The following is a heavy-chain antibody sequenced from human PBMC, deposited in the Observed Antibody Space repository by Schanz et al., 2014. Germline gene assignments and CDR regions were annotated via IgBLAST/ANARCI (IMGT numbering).Heavy chain of an antibody. CDR1: GFTFSTYA. J-gene: IGHJ6*02. V-gene: IGHV3-23*01. CDR3: ARARRKSNCSGGRCVRCAYYCMDV. CDR2: ISGSGGST. D-gene: IGHD2-15*01. Sequence: EVQLLDSGGGLVQPGGSLRLSCAASGFTFSTYAMSWVRQAPGKGLEWVSAISGSGGSTYYADSVKGRFTISGDNSKNILYLQMNSLRAEDTAVYYSARARRKSNCSGGRCVRCAYYCMDVWGQGTTVTVSS.